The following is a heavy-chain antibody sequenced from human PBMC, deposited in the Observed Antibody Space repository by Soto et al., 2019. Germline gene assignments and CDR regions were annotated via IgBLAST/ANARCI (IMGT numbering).Heavy chain of an antibody. Sequence: PGGSLRLSCAASGFTFSSYAMSWVRQAPGKGLEWVSAISGNGGSTYYADSVKGRFTISRDNSKNTLYLQMNSLRAEDTAVYYCANLGGGYCTSTDCPDYWGQGTLVTVS. CDR1: GFTFSSYA. V-gene: IGHV3-23*01. CDR3: ANLGGGYCTSTDCPDY. J-gene: IGHJ4*02. CDR2: ISGNGGST. D-gene: IGHD2-2*01.